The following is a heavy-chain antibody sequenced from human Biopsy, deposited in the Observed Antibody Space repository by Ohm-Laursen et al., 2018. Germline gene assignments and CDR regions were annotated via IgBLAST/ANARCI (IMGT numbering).Heavy chain of an antibody. CDR2: IKSVGSWT. D-gene: IGHD2-15*01. CDR1: GFTFNAYW. V-gene: IGHV3-74*01. J-gene: IGHJ6*02. CDR3: VSFLKDLNMAV. Sequence: SLRLSCSASGFTFNAYWMYWVRQVPGKGLVWVSHIKSVGSWTNYADSVNGRFTISRDNAKNTLYLQMNSLRAEDTAVYYCVSFLKDLNMAVWGQGTTVTVSS.